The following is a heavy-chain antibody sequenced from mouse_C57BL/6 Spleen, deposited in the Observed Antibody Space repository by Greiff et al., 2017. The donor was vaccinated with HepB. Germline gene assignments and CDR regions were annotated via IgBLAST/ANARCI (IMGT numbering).Heavy chain of an antibody. J-gene: IGHJ4*01. D-gene: IGHD3-2*01. CDR2: IHPNSGST. Sequence: QVQLQQPGAELVKPGASVKLSCKASGYTFTSYWMHWVKQRPGQGLEWIGMIHPNSGSTNYNEKFKSKATLTVDKSSSTAYMQLSSLTSEDSAVYYCARDSFHYYAMDYWGQGTSVTVSS. CDR1: GYTFTSYW. V-gene: IGHV1-64*01. CDR3: ARDSFHYYAMDY.